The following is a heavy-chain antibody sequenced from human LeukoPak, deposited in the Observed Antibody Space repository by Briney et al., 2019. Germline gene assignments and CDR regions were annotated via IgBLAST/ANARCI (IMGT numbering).Heavy chain of an antibody. CDR3: ARLYRGSSASFDY. D-gene: IGHD1-26*01. CDR2: ISSSSSYI. CDR1: GFTFSSYS. J-gene: IGHJ4*02. Sequence: PGGSLRLSCAASGFTFSSYSMNWVRQAPGKGLEWVSSISSSSSYIYYADSVKGRFTISRDNAKDSLYLQMNSLRAEDTAVYYCARLYRGSSASFDYWGQGTLVTVSP. V-gene: IGHV3-21*01.